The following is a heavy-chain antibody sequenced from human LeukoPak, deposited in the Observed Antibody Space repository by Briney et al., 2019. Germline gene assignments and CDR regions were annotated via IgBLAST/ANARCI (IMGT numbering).Heavy chain of an antibody. CDR3: ARVGGYSSGWYGMEAFDV. Sequence: PGGSLRLSCVASGFTVNWNTMNWVRQAPGKGLEWVSASYSTGNTYYADSVKGRFTMFRDNSENTVYLEMSSLRAEDSAMYYCARVGGYSSGWYGMEAFDVWGLGTMVIVSS. CDR2: SYSTGNT. J-gene: IGHJ3*01. V-gene: IGHV3-53*01. D-gene: IGHD6-19*01. CDR1: GFTVNWNT.